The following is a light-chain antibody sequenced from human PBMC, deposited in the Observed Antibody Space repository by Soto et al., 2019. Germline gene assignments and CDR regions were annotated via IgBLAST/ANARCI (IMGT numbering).Light chain of an antibody. Sequence: QSALTQPASVSGSPGQSITISCTGTGSDVGGSKFVSWYQQHPGKAPKLLISEVSHRPSGVSIRFSGSKSDNTASLTISGLQAEDEADYYCSSYTSTRGQVFGSGTKLTVL. V-gene: IGLV2-14*01. CDR1: GSDVGGSKF. CDR3: SSYTSTRGQV. J-gene: IGLJ1*01. CDR2: EVS.